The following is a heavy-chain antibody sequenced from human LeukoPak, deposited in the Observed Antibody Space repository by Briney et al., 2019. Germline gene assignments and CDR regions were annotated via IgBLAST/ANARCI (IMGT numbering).Heavy chain of an antibody. V-gene: IGHV3-11*01. D-gene: IGHD3-3*01. CDR2: IRSSGSTI. J-gene: IGHJ6*03. CDR3: AKDLGYDFWKGGRYYMDV. CDR1: GFTFSDYY. Sequence: GGSLRLSCAASGFTFSDYYMSWVRQAPGKWLEWVSYIRSSGSTIYYADSVKGRFTISRDNSKNTLYLQMNSLRAEDTAVYYCAKDLGYDFWKGGRYYMDVWGKGTTVTVSS.